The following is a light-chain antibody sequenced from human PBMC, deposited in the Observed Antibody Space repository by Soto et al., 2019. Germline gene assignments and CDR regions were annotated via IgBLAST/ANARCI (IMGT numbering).Light chain of an antibody. J-gene: IGLJ1*01. Sequence: QSVLTQPASVSGSPGQSITISCTGTSSDVGGYKFVSWYQQHPGKAPKLMIYEVSNRPSGVSSRFSGSKSGNTASLTISGLQAEDEADYYCGSYTGSIYGFGPGTKVTVL. CDR2: EVS. V-gene: IGLV2-14*01. CDR3: GSYTGSIYG. CDR1: SSDVGGYKF.